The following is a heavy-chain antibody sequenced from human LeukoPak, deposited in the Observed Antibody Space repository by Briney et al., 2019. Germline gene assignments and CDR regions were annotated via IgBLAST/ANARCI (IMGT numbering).Heavy chain of an antibody. Sequence: SETLSLTCTVSGGSISSSSYYWGWIRQPPGKGLEWIGSIYYSGSTYYNPSLKCRVTISVGTSKNQFSLKLSSVTAADTAVYYCARDRRRYCSGGSCFFDYWGQGTLVTVSS. J-gene: IGHJ4*02. D-gene: IGHD2-15*01. V-gene: IGHV4-39*07. CDR1: GGSISSSSYY. CDR2: IYYSGST. CDR3: ARDRRRYCSGGSCFFDY.